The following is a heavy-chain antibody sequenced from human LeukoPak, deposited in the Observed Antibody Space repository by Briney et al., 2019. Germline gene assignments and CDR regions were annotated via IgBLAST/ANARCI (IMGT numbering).Heavy chain of an antibody. CDR2: IIPIFGTA. J-gene: IGHJ4*02. D-gene: IGHD3-10*01. CDR1: VGTFSSYA. CDR3: ARGRTYFYGSGSYSPVDY. V-gene: IGHV1-69*01. Sequence: SVNVSCKASVGTFSSYAISWVRQAPGQGLEWVGGIIPIFGTAHYAHKFQGRVTITADESTSTGYMELSSLRPEDTAVYYCARGRTYFYGSGSYSPVDYSGQRNLVSVSS.